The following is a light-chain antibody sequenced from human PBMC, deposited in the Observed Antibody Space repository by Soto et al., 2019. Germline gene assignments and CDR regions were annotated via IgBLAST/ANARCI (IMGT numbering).Light chain of an antibody. V-gene: IGLV2-14*03. CDR3: GSYTTSSNYV. Sequence: QSVLTQPASVSGSPGQSITISCTGTISDVGSYNYVSWYQQYPGKAPKLMIYDVSTRPSGVSDRFSGSKSGNTASLTIAGLRAEDGADYYCGSYTTSSNYVSGTGTKVTVL. CDR2: DVS. CDR1: ISDVGSYNY. J-gene: IGLJ1*01.